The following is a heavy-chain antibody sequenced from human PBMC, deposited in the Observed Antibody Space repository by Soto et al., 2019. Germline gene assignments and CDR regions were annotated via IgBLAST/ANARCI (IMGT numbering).Heavy chain of an antibody. CDR3: ARGDNDH. Sequence: XSGEDSCTEAGYTLTNYYLQWVRQAPGQGLEWMGVIHPDGGHTTYSQKFQDRVTMTRDTFTRTIHMELSSLRSEDTAVYYCARGDNDHRGQGTLVTVSS. V-gene: IGHV1-46*01. CDR2: IHPDGGHT. CDR1: GYTLTNYY. J-gene: IGHJ4*02.